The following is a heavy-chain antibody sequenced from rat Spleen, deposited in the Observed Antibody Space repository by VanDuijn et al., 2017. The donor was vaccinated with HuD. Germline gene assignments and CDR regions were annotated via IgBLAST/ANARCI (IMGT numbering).Heavy chain of an antibody. CDR1: GFTFSNYG. CDR3: TRDWDY. Sequence: EVQLVESGGGLVQPGRSMKLSCAASGFTFSNYGMTWVRQAPTKGLEWVASITNSGGSTYYRDSVKGRFTCSRDNAEGTLYLQMNSLRSEDTATYYCTRDWDYWGQGVMVTVSS. J-gene: IGHJ2*01. CDR2: ITNSGGST. V-gene: IGHV5-25*01.